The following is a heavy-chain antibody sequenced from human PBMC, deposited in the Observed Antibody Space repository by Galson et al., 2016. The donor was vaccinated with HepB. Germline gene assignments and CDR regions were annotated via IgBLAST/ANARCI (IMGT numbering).Heavy chain of an antibody. Sequence: SETLSLTCTVSGDSIGTRTYYWGWLRQPPGKGLEWIGNIYYSGITYYTPSLKSRVTIAGDTSKNQFSLHLSSVTAADTAIYYCARQALLRFLDPPSPLGLDVWGQGTTVIVSS. CDR1: GDSIGTRTYY. CDR3: ARQALLRFLDPPSPLGLDV. D-gene: IGHD3-3*01. V-gene: IGHV4-39*01. J-gene: IGHJ6*02. CDR2: IYYSGIT.